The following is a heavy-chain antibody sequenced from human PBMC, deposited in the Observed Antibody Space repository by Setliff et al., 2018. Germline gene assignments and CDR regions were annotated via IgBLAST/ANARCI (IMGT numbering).Heavy chain of an antibody. CDR2: ISAFNGNT. V-gene: IGHV1-18*01. D-gene: IGHD6-25*01. J-gene: IGHJ4*02. CDR1: GHTFSNSG. CDR3: ARDTYSSEWYGQRSFDF. Sequence: GASVKVSCKASGHTFSNSGFSWVRQAPGQGLEWMGWISAFNGNTQYAEKFQGRVTMTIDTSTSTAYMELRSLTSDDTAVYYCARDTYSSEWYGQRSFDFWGQGTLVTVS.